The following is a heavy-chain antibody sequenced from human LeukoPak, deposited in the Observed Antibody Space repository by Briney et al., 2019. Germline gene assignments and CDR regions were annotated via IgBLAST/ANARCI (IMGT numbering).Heavy chain of an antibody. D-gene: IGHD2-21*01. CDR3: ARERQDTILHSGAFDI. CDR2: IASDGSHT. J-gene: IGHJ3*02. V-gene: IGHV3-30-3*01. CDR1: GFTFSTYF. Sequence: GRSLRLSCAASGFTFSTYFMHWVRQAPGKGLEWVADIASDGSHTFYVESVMGRFTISRDNSKNTLYLQMNSLRAEDTAVYFCARERQDTILHSGAFDIWGRGTMVTVSS.